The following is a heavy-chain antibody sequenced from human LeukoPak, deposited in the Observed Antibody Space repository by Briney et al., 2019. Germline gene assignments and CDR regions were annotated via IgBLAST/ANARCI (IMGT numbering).Heavy chain of an antibody. Sequence: GGSLKLSCVASGFIFDDYAMYWVRQAPGKGLEWVSLISWDGGTTHHADSVKGRFIISRDNSKNSLYLQMNSLRAEDTAVYYCARDWGLAAAGVLDYWGQGTLVTVSS. V-gene: IGHV3-43D*03. CDR2: ISWDGGTT. D-gene: IGHD6-13*01. CDR3: ARDWGLAAAGVLDY. J-gene: IGHJ4*02. CDR1: GFIFDDYA.